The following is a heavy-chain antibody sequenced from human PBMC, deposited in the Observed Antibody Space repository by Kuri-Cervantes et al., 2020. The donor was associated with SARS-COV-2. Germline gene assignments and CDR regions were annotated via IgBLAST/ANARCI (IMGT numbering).Heavy chain of an antibody. D-gene: IGHD2-21*01. CDR2: INPKTSGT. CDR1: GYTFSEYY. J-gene: IGHJ4*02. Sequence: ASVKVSCKASGYTFSEYYIHWVRQAPGQGLEWMGWINPKTSGTKFAQRFQGRVTMARDTSTSTVYLELSSLTSEDTAIYYCYCAPKEGFDSWGQGTLVTVSS. CDR3: YCAPKEGFDS. V-gene: IGHV1-2*02.